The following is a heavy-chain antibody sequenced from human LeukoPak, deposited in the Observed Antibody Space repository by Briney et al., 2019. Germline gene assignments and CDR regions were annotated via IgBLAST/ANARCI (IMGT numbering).Heavy chain of an antibody. Sequence: SVKVSCKASGNTFNNYAISWVRQAPGQGLEWMGGIIPMFGTGNYAQKFQGRVTITADESTSTAYTELSSLRSEDTAVYYCGRVTATGKYYYYYYMDVWGKGTTVTVSS. CDR3: GRVTATGKYYYYYYMDV. CDR1: GNTFNNYA. V-gene: IGHV1-69*13. CDR2: IIPMFGTG. D-gene: IGHD5-18*01. J-gene: IGHJ6*03.